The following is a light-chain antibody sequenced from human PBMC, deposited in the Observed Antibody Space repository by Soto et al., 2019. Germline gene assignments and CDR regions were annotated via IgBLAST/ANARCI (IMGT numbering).Light chain of an antibody. V-gene: IGKV3-20*01. J-gene: IGKJ5*01. Sequence: EIVMTQSPATLSVSPGERATLSCRASQSVSNFLAWYQQKPGQAPRLLIYDASNRATGVPDRYSASGSGTDFTLTISRLEPEDFAVFFCQQYGTSEIIFGQGTRLEIK. CDR3: QQYGTSEII. CDR1: QSVSNF. CDR2: DAS.